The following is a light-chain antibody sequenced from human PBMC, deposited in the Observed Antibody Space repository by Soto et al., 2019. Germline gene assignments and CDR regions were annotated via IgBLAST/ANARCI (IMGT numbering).Light chain of an antibody. CDR2: DAS. J-gene: IGKJ1*01. Sequence: ILMTQSPATLSVSPGERATLSCRASQSVSNNLAWYQQNPGQAPRLLIYDASTRTTGIPARFSGSGSGTEFTLTSSGLLSEDFAFFYCQQYNNLPPWTFGQGTRVEIK. CDR3: QQYNNLPPWT. V-gene: IGKV3-15*01. CDR1: QSVSNN.